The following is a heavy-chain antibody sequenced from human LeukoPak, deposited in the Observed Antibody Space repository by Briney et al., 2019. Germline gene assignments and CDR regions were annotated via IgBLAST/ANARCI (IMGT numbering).Heavy chain of an antibody. Sequence: ASVKVSCKASGYTFTGYYMHWVRQAPGQGLEWMGWINPNSGGTNYAQKFQGRVAMTRDTSISTAYMELSRLRSDDTAVYYCASEIIAAAGVDYWGQGALVTVSS. J-gene: IGHJ4*02. V-gene: IGHV1-2*02. CDR1: GYTFTGYY. CDR3: ASEIIAAAGVDY. D-gene: IGHD6-13*01. CDR2: INPNSGGT.